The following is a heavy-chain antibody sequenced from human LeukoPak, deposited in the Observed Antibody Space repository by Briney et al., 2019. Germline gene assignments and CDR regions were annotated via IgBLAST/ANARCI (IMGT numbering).Heavy chain of an antibody. J-gene: IGHJ3*01. D-gene: IGHD1-26*01. CDR3: ATGRVVGATTAFGL. CDR2: INTNPGNP. V-gene: IGHV7-4-1*02. Sequence: ASVKVSCKASRYTFTSYALHWVRQAPGHGLEWIGWINTNPGNPTYAPGFTGRFVFSLGTSVDTAYLQINSLKAEDTAIYYCATGRVVGATTAFGLWGQGTKVTVSS. CDR1: RYTFTSYA.